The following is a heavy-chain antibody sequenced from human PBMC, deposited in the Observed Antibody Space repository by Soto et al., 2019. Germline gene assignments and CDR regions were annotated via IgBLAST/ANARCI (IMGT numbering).Heavy chain of an antibody. CDR1: GYSFTSYW. CDR2: INPSDSYT. Sequence: GESLKISCQGSGYSFTSYWIGWVRQRPGKGLEWMGRINPSDSYTTYSPSFQGHVTISTDKSFSTTYLQWSGLKASETAMYYCARIGYCNGNSCYTFDSWGQGTLVTVSS. D-gene: IGHD2-2*02. V-gene: IGHV5-10-1*01. CDR3: ARIGYCNGNSCYTFDS. J-gene: IGHJ4*02.